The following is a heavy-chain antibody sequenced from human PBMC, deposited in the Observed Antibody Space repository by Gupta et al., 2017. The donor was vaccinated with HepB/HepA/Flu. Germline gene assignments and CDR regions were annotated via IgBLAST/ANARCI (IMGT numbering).Heavy chain of an antibody. D-gene: IGHD4-17*01. J-gene: IGHJ4*02. CDR3: ARGYGDYYFDY. CDR2: ISYDGSNK. V-gene: IGHV3-30*03. CDR1: GLTFSSYG. Sequence: QVQLVESGGGVVQPGRSLRLSCAASGLTFSSYGMHWVRQAPGKGLEWVAVISYDGSNKYYADSVKGRFTISRDNSKNTLYLQMNSLRAEDTAVYYCARGYGDYYFDYWGQGTLVTVSS.